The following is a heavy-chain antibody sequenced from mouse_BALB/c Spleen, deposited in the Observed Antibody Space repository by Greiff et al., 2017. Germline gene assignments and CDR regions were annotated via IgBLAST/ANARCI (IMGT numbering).Heavy chain of an antibody. J-gene: IGHJ4*01. V-gene: IGHV1-14*01. CDR3: ANDGNYVYAMDY. D-gene: IGHD2-3*01. CDR2: INPYNDGT. CDR1: GYTFTSYV. Sequence: EVKLVESGPELVKPGASVKMSCKASGYTFTSYVMHWVKQKPGQGLEWIGYINPYNDGTKYNEKFKGKATLTSDKSSSTAYMELSSLTSEDSAVYYCANDGNYVYAMDYWGQGTSVTVSS.